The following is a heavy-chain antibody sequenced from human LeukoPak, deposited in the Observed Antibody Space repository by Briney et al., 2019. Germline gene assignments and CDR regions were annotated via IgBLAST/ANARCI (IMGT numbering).Heavy chain of an antibody. V-gene: IGHV3-13*01. Sequence: TGESLRLSCAASGFTFSTYDMHWVRQAPGQGLEWVSGIGTAGHTHYPRSVKGRFTIYRENANNSLHLQMNSLRAGHTAVYYCARAARYYGSSGAHAFDIWGQGTMVTVS. D-gene: IGHD2-15*01. CDR3: ARAARYYGSSGAHAFDI. J-gene: IGHJ3*02. CDR2: IGTAGHT. CDR1: GFTFSTYD.